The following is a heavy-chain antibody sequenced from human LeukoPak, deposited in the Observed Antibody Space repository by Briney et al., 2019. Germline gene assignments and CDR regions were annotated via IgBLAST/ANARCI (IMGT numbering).Heavy chain of an antibody. CDR1: GGSISSGDYY. D-gene: IGHD2-15*01. CDR2: IYYSGST. J-gene: IGHJ4*02. Sequence: SETLSLTCTVSGGSISSGDYYWSWIRQPPGKGLEWIGYIYYSGSTYYNPSLKSRVTISVDTSKNQFSLKLSSVTAADTAVYSCARFPCSGGSCSYFDYWGQGTLVTVS. CDR3: ARFPCSGGSCSYFDY. V-gene: IGHV4-30-4*08.